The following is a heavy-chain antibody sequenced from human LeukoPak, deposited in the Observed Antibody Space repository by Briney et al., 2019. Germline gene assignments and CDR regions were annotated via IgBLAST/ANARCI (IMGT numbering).Heavy chain of an antibody. Sequence: GGSLRLSCAASGFTFSSYGMHWVRQAPGKGLEGVAFIRYDGSNKYYADSVKGRFTISRDNSKNTLYLQMNSLRAEDTAVYYCAKDGAGLRFPESYYFDYWGQGTLVTVSS. CDR1: GFTFSSYG. CDR2: IRYDGSNK. CDR3: AKDGAGLRFPESYYFDY. J-gene: IGHJ4*02. V-gene: IGHV3-30*02. D-gene: IGHD5-12*01.